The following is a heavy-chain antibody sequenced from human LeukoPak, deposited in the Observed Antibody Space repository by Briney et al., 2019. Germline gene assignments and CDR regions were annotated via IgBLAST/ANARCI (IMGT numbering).Heavy chain of an antibody. Sequence: GGSLRLSCAASGFSFTNAWMNWVRQAPGKGLEWVGRIKNKSEGEITDYAAPVKGTFTISRDDSKNTLYLQMNSLKTEDTAVYYCTSSIRGNGGFDYWGQGTLSPSPQ. J-gene: IGHJ4*02. CDR1: GFSFTNAW. V-gene: IGHV3-15*01. CDR2: IKNKSEGEIT. CDR3: TSSIRGNGGFDY. D-gene: IGHD4-23*01.